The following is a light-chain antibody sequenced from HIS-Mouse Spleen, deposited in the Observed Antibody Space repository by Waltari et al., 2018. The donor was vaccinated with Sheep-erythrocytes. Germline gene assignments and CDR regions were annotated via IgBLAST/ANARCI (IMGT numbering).Light chain of an antibody. CDR1: QGLLHSNGYNY. CDR3: MQALQTPYT. V-gene: IGKV2-28*01. J-gene: IGKJ2*01. Sequence: DIVMTQSPLSLPVTPGEPASISCRSSQGLLHSNGYNYLGWYLQKPGQSPQLLIYLGSNRASGVPDRFSGSGSGTDFTLKISRVEAEDVGVYYCMQALQTPYTFGQGTKLEIK. CDR2: LGS.